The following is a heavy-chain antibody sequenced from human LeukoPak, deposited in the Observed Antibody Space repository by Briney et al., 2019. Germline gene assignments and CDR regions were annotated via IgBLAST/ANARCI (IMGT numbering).Heavy chain of an antibody. CDR3: AKKSRGSGSYYGDY. D-gene: IGHD3-10*01. CDR2: ISGSGGST. V-gene: IGHV3-23*01. CDR1: GFTFSSYG. J-gene: IGHJ4*02. Sequence: GGTLRLSCAASGFTFSSYGMSWVRQAPGKGLEWVSAISGSGGSTYYADSVKGRFTISRDNSKNTLYLQMNSLRAEDTAVYYCAKKSRGSGSYYGDYWGQGILVTVSS.